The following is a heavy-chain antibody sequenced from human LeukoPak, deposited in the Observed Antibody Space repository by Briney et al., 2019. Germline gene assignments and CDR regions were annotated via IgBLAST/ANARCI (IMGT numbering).Heavy chain of an antibody. Sequence: SVKVSCKASGGTFSSYTISWVRQAPGQGLEWMGRIIPILGIANYAQKFQSRVTITEDKSTTTAYMELSSLRSEDTAVYYCARFKKPGYSSSFEDYWGQGTLVTVSS. J-gene: IGHJ4*02. V-gene: IGHV1-69*02. CDR2: IIPILGIA. CDR3: ARFKKPGYSSSFEDY. D-gene: IGHD6-13*01. CDR1: GGTFSSYT.